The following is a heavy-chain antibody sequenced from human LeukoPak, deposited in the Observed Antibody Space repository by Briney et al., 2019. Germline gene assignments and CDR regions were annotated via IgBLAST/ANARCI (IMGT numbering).Heavy chain of an antibody. CDR3: ARVDLYYDSSGYSQAANDY. CDR1: GYTLTELS. Sequence: ASVKVSCKVSGYTLTELSMHWVRQAPGKGLEWMGGFDPEDGETIYAQKFQGSVTMTEDTSTDTAYMELSSLRSDDTAVYYCARVDLYYDSSGYSQAANDYWGQGTLVTVSS. J-gene: IGHJ4*02. V-gene: IGHV1-24*01. CDR2: FDPEDGET. D-gene: IGHD3-22*01.